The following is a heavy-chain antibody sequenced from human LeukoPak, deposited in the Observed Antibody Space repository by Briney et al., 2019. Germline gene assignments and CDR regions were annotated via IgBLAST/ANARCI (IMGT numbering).Heavy chain of an antibody. D-gene: IGHD2-2*01. J-gene: IGHJ4*02. Sequence: GGSLRLSCAASGFTLSSFSMDWVRQAPGKGLEWLSYISSTSSTMLYTDSVKGRFTISRDNAKNSLYLQMHSLRAEDTAVYYCARSRSGYQFDYWGQGALVTVSS. V-gene: IGHV3-48*01. CDR3: ARSRSGYQFDY. CDR2: ISSTSSTM. CDR1: GFTLSSFS.